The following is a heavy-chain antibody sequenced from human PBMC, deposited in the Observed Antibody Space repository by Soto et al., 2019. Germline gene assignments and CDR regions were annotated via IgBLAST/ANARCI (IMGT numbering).Heavy chain of an antibody. CDR2: ISAYNGNT. CDR1: GYTFTSYG. J-gene: IGHJ3*02. Sequence: QVQLVQSGAEVKKPGASVKVSCKASGYTFTSYGISWVRQAPGQGLEWMGWISAYNGNTNYAQKLQGRVTTTTDTSTSTAYMELRSLRSDDTAVYYCARDPRVPAAIKVPAFDIWGQGTMVTVSS. D-gene: IGHD2-2*02. CDR3: ARDPRVPAAIKVPAFDI. V-gene: IGHV1-18*04.